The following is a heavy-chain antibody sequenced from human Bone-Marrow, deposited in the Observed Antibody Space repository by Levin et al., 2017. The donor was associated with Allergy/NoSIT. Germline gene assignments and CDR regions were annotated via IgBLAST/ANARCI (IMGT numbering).Heavy chain of an antibody. V-gene: IGHV2-5*01. J-gene: IGHJ5*02. CDR3: SHRRNSYDYSGLDQ. D-gene: IGHD3-3*01. Sequence: SGPTLVKPTQTLTLTCTFSGFSLNPSDVGRGVAWIRQPPGKALEGLAVSYFNGDKRYNPSLRSRLTITKDTSKNQVVLILTNVDPVDTATYYCSHRRNSYDYSGLDQWGQGILVTVSS. CDR1: GFSLNPSDVG. CDR2: SYFNGDK.